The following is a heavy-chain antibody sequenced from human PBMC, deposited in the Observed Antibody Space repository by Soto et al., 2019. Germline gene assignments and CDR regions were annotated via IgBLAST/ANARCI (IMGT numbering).Heavy chain of an antibody. D-gene: IGHD6-19*01. Sequence: EVQLVESGGGLVQPGGSLGLSCSDSGFTFRVYSMNWVRQAPGKGLEWVSYITSDERTIHYADSVKGRFTISRDNAKNSVYLQMTRVRDEDTAVYYWARSVEGHFDFWGQGILVTVSS. CDR3: ARSVEGHFDF. J-gene: IGHJ4*01. CDR1: GFTFRVYS. V-gene: IGHV3-48*02. CDR2: ITSDERTI.